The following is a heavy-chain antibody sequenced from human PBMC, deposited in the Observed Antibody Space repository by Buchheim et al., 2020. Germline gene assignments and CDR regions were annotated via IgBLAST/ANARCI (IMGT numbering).Heavy chain of an antibody. CDR2: IYYSGST. Sequence: QVQLQESGPGLVKPSQTLSLTCTVSGGSISSGDYYWSWIRQPPGKGLEWIGYIYYSGSTYYNPSLKSRVTISADTPKNQFSLKLSSVTAADTAVYYCARDLRLWSGYSVYSLGWFDPWGQGTL. V-gene: IGHV4-30-4*01. CDR1: GGSISSGDYY. J-gene: IGHJ5*02. D-gene: IGHD3-3*01. CDR3: ARDLRLWSGYSVYSLGWFDP.